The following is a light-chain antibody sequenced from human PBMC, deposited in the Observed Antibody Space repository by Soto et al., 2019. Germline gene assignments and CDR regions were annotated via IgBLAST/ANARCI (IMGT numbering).Light chain of an antibody. CDR3: QQYGTSLRT. CDR2: DAS. V-gene: IGKV3D-20*01. Sequence: EIVLTQSPATLSLSPGESATLSCGASQSVSSNSLAWYQQKPGLAPRLLIYDASRRATGIPARFSGSGSGTDFSLTISRLEPEDLAVYYCQQYGTSLRTFGQGTKVEFK. CDR1: QSVSSNS. J-gene: IGKJ1*01.